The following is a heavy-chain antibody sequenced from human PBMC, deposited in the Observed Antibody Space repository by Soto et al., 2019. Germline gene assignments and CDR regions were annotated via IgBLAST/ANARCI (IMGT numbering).Heavy chain of an antibody. J-gene: IGHJ4*02. V-gene: IGHV3-49*04. CDR2: ITRKDYAGRP. D-gene: IGHD3-16*01. CDR1: GFIFGDYA. Sequence: EVQLVESGGGLVQPGRSLRLSCTASGFIFGDYALSWVRQAPGKGLEWVGFITRKDYAGRPETAAPVKDRFVISRDDSKSIANLEITSLKIEDTGVYYCVTDGGGGFLPALDFWGQGTQFTVAS. CDR3: VTDGGGGFLPALDF.